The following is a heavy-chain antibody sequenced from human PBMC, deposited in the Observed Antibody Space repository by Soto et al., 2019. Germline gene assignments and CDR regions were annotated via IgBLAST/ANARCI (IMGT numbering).Heavy chain of an antibody. Sequence: PGGSLRLSCAASGFTFSTYGMHWVRQAPGKGLEWVAVISYDGSDKYYADSVKGRFTISRDDSKNTLYLQMNSLSPEDTAMYYCAKDRGRIADNCFDPWGQGTQVTVSS. D-gene: IGHD6-13*01. V-gene: IGHV3-30*18. J-gene: IGHJ5*02. CDR2: ISYDGSDK. CDR3: AKDRGRIADNCFDP. CDR1: GFTFSTYG.